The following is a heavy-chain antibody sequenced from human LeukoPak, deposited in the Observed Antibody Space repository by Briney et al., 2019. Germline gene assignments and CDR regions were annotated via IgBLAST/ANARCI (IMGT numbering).Heavy chain of an antibody. V-gene: IGHV3-21*01. J-gene: IGHJ4*02. CDR3: ARDRYGDYAIDY. D-gene: IGHD4-17*01. CDR1: GFTFSSYS. Sequence: PGGSLRLSCAASGFTFSSYSMNWVRQAPGKELDWVSSISSSSSYIYYADSVKGRFTISSDNAKNSLYLQMNSLRAEDTAVYFCARDRYGDYAIDYWGQGTLVTVSS. CDR2: ISSSSSYI.